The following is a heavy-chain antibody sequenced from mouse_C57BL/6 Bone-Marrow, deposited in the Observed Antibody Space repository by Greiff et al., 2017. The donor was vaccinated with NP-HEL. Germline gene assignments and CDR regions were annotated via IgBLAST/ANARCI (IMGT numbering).Heavy chain of an antibody. V-gene: IGHV1-15*01. CDR3: TRQGGGSSYYAMDY. D-gene: IGHD1-1*02. J-gene: IGHJ4*01. CDR2: IDPATGGT. Sequence: QVQLKESGAELVRPGASVTLSCKASGYTFTDYEMHWVKQTPVHGLEWIGAIDPATGGTAYNQKFKGKAILTADKSSSTAYMELRSLTSEDSAVYYGTRQGGGSSYYAMDYWGQGTAVTVSS. CDR1: GYTFTDYE.